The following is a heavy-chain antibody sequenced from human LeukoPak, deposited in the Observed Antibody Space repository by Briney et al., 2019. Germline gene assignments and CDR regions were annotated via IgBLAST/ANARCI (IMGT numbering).Heavy chain of an antibody. D-gene: IGHD3-16*01. CDR1: GFSFSNYW. V-gene: IGHV3-7*01. CDR2: IKQDGSGR. Sequence: GGSLRLSCAASGFSFSNYWRSWVRRAPGKGLKWVTKIKQDGSGRYYVDAVKGRFTISKDNAQNSLYLKMSSLRDEDTAVYYCARWGFSRGDYWGQGTLVTVSS. J-gene: IGHJ4*02. CDR3: ARWGFSRGDY.